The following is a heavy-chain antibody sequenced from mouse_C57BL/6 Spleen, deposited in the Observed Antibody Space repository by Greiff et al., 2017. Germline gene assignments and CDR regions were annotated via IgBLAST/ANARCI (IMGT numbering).Heavy chain of an antibody. CDR3: SSSRDYDDGDYYAMDY. V-gene: IGHV1-64*01. Sequence: QVQLQQPGAELVKPGASVKLSCKASGYTFTSYWMHWVKQRPGQGLEWIGMIHPNNGSTNYNEKFKSKATLTVDKSSSTAYMQLSSLTSEDSAVYAGSSSRDYDDGDYYAMDYWGQGTSVTVSA. CDR1: GYTFTSYW. J-gene: IGHJ4*01. CDR2: IHPNNGST. D-gene: IGHD2-4*01.